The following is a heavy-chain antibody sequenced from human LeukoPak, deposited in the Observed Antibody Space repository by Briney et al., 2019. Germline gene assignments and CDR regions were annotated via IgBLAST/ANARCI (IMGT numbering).Heavy chain of an antibody. CDR1: GFTFTSYC. Sequence: GGSMRLACAVYGFTFTSYCMHWVRQPPGRGREWVAFITYDGSNKYPADSVKGRLTISRDNSKNTLYLQMNSLRAEDTAVYYCAKDPGCYDISGYYAPDYWGQGTLVTVSS. CDR3: AKDPGCYDISGYYAPDY. J-gene: IGHJ4*02. D-gene: IGHD3-22*01. CDR2: ITYDGSNK. V-gene: IGHV3-30*02.